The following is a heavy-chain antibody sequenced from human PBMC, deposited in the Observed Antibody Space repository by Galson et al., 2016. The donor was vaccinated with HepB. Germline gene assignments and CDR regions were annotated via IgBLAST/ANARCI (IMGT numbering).Heavy chain of an antibody. V-gene: IGHV3-23*01. J-gene: IGHJ4*02. CDR2: ISGAGGST. CDR1: GFTFSSYA. CDR3: ATTPPREQWLVHPFEF. D-gene: IGHD6-19*01. Sequence: SLRLSCAASGFTFSSYAITWVRQAPGKGLEWVVAISGAGGSTSYADSVKGRLTVSSDNSLNMVYLQMDNLRVDHTGVYYCATTPPREQWLVHPFEFWGQGALVIVSS.